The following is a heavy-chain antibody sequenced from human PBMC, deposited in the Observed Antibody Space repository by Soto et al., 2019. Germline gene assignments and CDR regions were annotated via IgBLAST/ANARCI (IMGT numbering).Heavy chain of an antibody. J-gene: IGHJ6*02. CDR2: TSYDGSNE. V-gene: IGHV3-30*03. D-gene: IGHD2-21*01. CDR1: GVIFSDFG. CDR3: PLACSCGGKILEKAIDV. Sequence: VGSKRLPWAAAGVIFSDFGMHWVRKAPGRGLEWVAVTSYDGSNEYCAGSVNVRFSSCRENSNDRLYLQMNILRAADTAVYYCPLACSCGGKILEKAIDVYAQGFTDTVSS.